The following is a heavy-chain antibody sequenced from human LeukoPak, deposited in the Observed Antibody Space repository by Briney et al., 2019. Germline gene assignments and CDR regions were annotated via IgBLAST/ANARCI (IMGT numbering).Heavy chain of an antibody. V-gene: IGHV3-23*01. Sequence: GGSLRLSCAASGFTFSSYAMSWVRQAPGKGLEWVSGITYIDGSTYYADSVKGRFTISRDNSKNTLYLQMNSLRAEDTAVYYCANLRTNSPVDYWGQGTLVTVSS. D-gene: IGHD2-2*01. CDR3: ANLRTNSPVDY. J-gene: IGHJ4*02. CDR1: GFTFSSYA. CDR2: ITYIDGST.